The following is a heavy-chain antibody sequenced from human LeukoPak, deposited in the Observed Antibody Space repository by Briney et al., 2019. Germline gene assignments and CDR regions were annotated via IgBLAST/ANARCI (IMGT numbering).Heavy chain of an antibody. CDR3: ARDLVYWYFDL. CDR1: GFTFDDYA. Sequence: GGSLRLSCAASGFTFDDYAFHWVRQAPGKGLEWVSGISWNSGRKDYADSVKGRFTISRDNAKNSLYLQMNSLRAEDTAVYYCARDLVYWYFDLWGRGTLVTVSS. CDR2: ISWNSGRK. J-gene: IGHJ2*01. V-gene: IGHV3-9*01.